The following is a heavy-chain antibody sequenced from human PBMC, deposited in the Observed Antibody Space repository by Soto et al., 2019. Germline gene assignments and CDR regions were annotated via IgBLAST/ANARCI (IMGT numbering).Heavy chain of an antibody. Sequence: QVQLVQSGAELKKPGASVKVSCKASGYTFRNYSINWVRQAPGQGPEWMGWISASNGDTKYAQKLQGRVTMTTDTSTSTVYMELRSLQSDDTAVYYCARDYGSSNWFYWYFYLWGRGTQVTVSS. CDR1: GYTFRNYS. J-gene: IGHJ2*01. CDR3: ARDYGSSNWFYWYFYL. CDR2: ISASNGDT. D-gene: IGHD3-10*01. V-gene: IGHV1-18*01.